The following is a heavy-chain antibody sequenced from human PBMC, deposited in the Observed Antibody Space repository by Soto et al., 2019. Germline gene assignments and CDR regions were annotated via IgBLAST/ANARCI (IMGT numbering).Heavy chain of an antibody. J-gene: IGHJ4*02. CDR2: INPSGGST. CDR1: GYTFTSYY. Sequence: QVQLVQSGAEVKKPGASVKVSCKASGYTFTSYYMHWVRQAPGQGLEWMGIINPSGGSTSYAQKFQGRVTMTRDTSTSTVYMELSSLRAEDTAVYYCARDHGDYDSPDYWGQGTLVTVSS. V-gene: IGHV1-46*01. D-gene: IGHD4-17*01. CDR3: ARDHGDYDSPDY.